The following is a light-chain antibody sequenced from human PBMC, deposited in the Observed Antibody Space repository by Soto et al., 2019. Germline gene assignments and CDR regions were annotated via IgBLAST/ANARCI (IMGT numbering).Light chain of an antibody. CDR3: QRYHSALLT. CDR1: QDIRNY. CDR2: AAS. J-gene: IGKJ3*01. Sequence: DIQMTQSPSSLSASVGDRATMTCRASQDIRNYVAWYQQKPGEVPKLLIYAASTLPSGVPARFSGGGFGTDFTLTICSLRPEDFATYYCQRYHSALLTFGPGTKVDLK. V-gene: IGKV1-27*01.